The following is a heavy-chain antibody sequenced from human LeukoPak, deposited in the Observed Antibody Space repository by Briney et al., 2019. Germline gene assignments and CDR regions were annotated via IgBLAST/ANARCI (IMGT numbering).Heavy chain of an antibody. Sequence: ASVKVSCKASGYTFNSSYMHWVRQAPGQGLEWMGIINPSDDSTRYAQKFQGRVTMTKDTSTNTVYMHLSSLSSDDTAVYYCVRRLETIEFDSWGQGTLVTVSS. CDR2: INPSDDST. CDR1: GYTFNSSY. V-gene: IGHV1-46*02. D-gene: IGHD1-1*01. J-gene: IGHJ5*01. CDR3: VRRLETIEFDS.